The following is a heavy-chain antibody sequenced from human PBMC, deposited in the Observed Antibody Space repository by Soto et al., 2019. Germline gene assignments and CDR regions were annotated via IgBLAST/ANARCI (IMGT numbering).Heavy chain of an antibody. CDR2: ISYDGINK. J-gene: IGHJ6*02. D-gene: IGHD2-15*01. V-gene: IGHV3-30*18. CDR1: GFTFSSYG. Sequence: QVQLVESGGGVVQPGRSLRLSCAASGFTFSSYGMHWVRQAPGKGLEWVAGISYDGINKYYADSVKGRFTISRDNSKNTLYLQMNSLRAEDTAVYYCAKGPCYPNYYYYGMDVWGQGTTVTVSS. CDR3: AKGPCYPNYYYYGMDV.